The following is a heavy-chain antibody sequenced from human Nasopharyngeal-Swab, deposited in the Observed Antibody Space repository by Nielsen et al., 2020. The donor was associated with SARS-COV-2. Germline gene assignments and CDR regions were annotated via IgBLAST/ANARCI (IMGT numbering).Heavy chain of an antibody. V-gene: IGHV1-18*01. J-gene: IGHJ4*02. CDR2: ISAYNGNT. CDR1: GFTFISYG. CDR3: ARVGPDIVVVVAAAPDY. D-gene: IGHD2-15*01. Sequence: ASANASCKASGFTFISYGISWVRQAPAQGLEWMGWISAYNGNTNYAQKLQGRVTMTTDTSTSTAYMELRSLRSDDTAVYYCARVGPDIVVVVAAAPDYWGQGTLVTVSS.